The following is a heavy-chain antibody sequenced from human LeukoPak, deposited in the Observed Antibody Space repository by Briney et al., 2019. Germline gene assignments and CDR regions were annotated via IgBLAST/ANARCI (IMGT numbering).Heavy chain of an antibody. CDR2: ILPVFGTS. D-gene: IGHD3-10*01. CDR1: GGTYDNYA. V-gene: IGHV1-69*13. Sequence: SVKVSCKASGGTYDNYAITWVRQAPGQGLEWVGGILPVFGTSNYAQRFQGRVTITADESTGTTYMELSSLRSEDTAVYYCARDHRGFYYGSGNYYYLDVWGKGTTVTVSS. CDR3: ARDHRGFYYGSGNYYYLDV. J-gene: IGHJ6*03.